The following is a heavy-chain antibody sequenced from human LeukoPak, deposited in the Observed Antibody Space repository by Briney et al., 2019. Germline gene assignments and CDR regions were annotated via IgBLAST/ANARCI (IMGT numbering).Heavy chain of an antibody. V-gene: IGHV3-21*01. D-gene: IGHD5-12*01. Sequence: GGSLRLSCAASGFTFSSYSMNWVRQAPGKGLEWVSSISSSSSSYIYYADSVKGRFTISRDNAKNSLYLQMNSLRAEDTAVYYCARDPALVAPGCWGQGTLVTVSS. CDR2: ISSSSSSYI. CDR1: GFTFSSYS. CDR3: ARDPALVAPGC. J-gene: IGHJ4*02.